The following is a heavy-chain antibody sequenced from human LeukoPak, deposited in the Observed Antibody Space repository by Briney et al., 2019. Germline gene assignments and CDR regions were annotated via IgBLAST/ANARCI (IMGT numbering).Heavy chain of an antibody. V-gene: IGHV5-51*01. Sequence: GESLKISCKGSGYTFTSYWVGWVRQMPGKGLEWMGTIYPGDSDTRYSPSFQGQVTISADKSISTAYFQWSSLKASDTAMYYCARGGYSGYAGFDPWGQGTLVTVSS. CDR2: IYPGDSDT. J-gene: IGHJ5*02. D-gene: IGHD5-12*01. CDR1: GYTFTSYW. CDR3: ARGGYSGYAGFDP.